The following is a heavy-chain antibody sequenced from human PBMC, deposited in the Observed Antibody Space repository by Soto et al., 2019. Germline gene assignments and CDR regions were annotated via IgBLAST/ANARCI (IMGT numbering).Heavy chain of an antibody. Sequence: GASVKVSCKASGYTFTSYYMHWVRQAPGQGLEWMGIINPSGGSTSYAQKFQGRVTMTRDTSTSTVYMELSSLRSEDTAVYYRARGGQTKYYDFWSGFDYWGQGTLVTVSS. CDR3: ARGGQTKYYDFWSGFDY. J-gene: IGHJ4*02. V-gene: IGHV1-46*03. CDR1: GYTFTSYY. D-gene: IGHD3-3*01. CDR2: INPSGGST.